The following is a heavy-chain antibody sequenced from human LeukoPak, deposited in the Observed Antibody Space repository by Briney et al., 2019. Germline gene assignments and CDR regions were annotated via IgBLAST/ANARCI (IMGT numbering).Heavy chain of an antibody. CDR3: ARVLRGYSYGYDY. D-gene: IGHD5-18*01. V-gene: IGHV4-61*02. J-gene: IGHJ4*02. CDR1: GGSISSGSYY. CDR2: IYTSGST. Sequence: SETLSLTCTVSGGSISSGSYYWGWIRRPAGKGLEWIGRIYTSGSTNYNPSLKSRVTISVDTSKNQFSLKLSSVTAADTAVYYCARVLRGYSYGYDYWGQGTLVTVSS.